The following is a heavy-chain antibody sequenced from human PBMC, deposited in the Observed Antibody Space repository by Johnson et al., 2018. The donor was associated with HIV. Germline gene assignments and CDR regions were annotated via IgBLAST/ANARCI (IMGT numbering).Heavy chain of an antibody. J-gene: IGHJ3*02. CDR1: GFTFSDYA. CDR3: ARDNFGGLNAFDI. Sequence: QMQLVESGGGLVQPGGSLSLSCVASGFTFSDYAMTWVRQAPGKGLEWVAVISYDGSNKYYADSVKGRFTISRDNSKNTLYLQMNSLRAEDTAVYYCARDNFGGLNAFDIWGQGTMVTVSS. V-gene: IGHV3-30-3*01. CDR2: ISYDGSNK. D-gene: IGHD3-10*01.